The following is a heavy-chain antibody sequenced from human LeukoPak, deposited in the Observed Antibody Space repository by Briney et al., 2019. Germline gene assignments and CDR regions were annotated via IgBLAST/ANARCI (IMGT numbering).Heavy chain of an antibody. Sequence: GRSLRLSCAASGFTFSSYGMHWVRQAPGKGLEWVAVISYDGSNKYYADSVKGRFTISRDNSKNTLYLQMNSLRAEDTAVYYCARELFGSSSGDYYYYYYMDVWGKGTTVTVSS. V-gene: IGHV3-30*03. CDR1: GFTFSSYG. J-gene: IGHJ6*03. CDR3: ARELFGSSSGDYYYYYYMDV. CDR2: ISYDGSNK. D-gene: IGHD6-6*01.